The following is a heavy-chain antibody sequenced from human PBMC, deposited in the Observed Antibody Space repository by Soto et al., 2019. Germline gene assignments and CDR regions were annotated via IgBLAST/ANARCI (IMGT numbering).Heavy chain of an antibody. V-gene: IGHV4-34*01. Sequence: PETLSRTCAVSGGALSGYYWNWIRQPPGTGLEWIGEINHSGSTNYDPSLKSRVTISVDTSKNEFSLKLTSVTAADTAVYYCARDTSRFAGYDSASSDWGQGTTVTVS. CDR2: INHSGST. CDR3: ARDTSRFAGYDSASSD. J-gene: IGHJ6*02. CDR1: GGALSGYY. D-gene: IGHD3-22*01.